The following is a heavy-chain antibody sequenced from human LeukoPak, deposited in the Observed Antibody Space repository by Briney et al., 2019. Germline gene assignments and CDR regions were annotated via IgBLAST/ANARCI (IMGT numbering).Heavy chain of an antibody. CDR1: GGSISSYY. V-gene: IGHV4-4*07. J-gene: IGHJ4*02. D-gene: IGHD5/OR15-5a*01. Sequence: SETLSLTCTVSGGSISSYYWNWIRQPAGKGLEWIGRLHSSGSTNYSPSLKSRVTLSLDMSKNQFSLNLSSVTAADTAVYYCARKSLRQNYFDYWGQGILVTVSS. CDR3: ARKSLRQNYFDY. CDR2: LHSSGST.